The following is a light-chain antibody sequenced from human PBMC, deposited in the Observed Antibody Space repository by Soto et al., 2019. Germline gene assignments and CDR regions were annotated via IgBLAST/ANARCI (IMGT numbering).Light chain of an antibody. V-gene: IGKV3-20*01. CDR2: GAS. CDR1: QSVSSNH. Sequence: EIALTQSPGTLSLSPGERATLSCRASQSVSSNHLAWYQQKPGQAPRLLIYGASNRATGIPDRFSGSGSGTDFTLTISRLEPEDFAVYYCSFYGNSPLYVFGQGTKLEIK. J-gene: IGKJ2*01. CDR3: SFYGNSPLYV.